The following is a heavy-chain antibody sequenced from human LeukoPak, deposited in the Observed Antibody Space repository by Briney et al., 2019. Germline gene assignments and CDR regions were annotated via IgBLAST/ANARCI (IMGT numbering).Heavy chain of an antibody. Sequence: GGSLRLSCAVSGFTFSGFWMSWSRQAPGKGLEWVASINSDGSEGYYADVVKGRFTISRDNSKNTLYLQMNSLRAEDTAVYYCARVSAYYDFWSAYLDYWGQGTLVTVSS. CDR1: GFTFSGFW. CDR2: INSDGSEG. J-gene: IGHJ4*02. CDR3: ARVSAYYDFWSAYLDY. V-gene: IGHV3-7*01. D-gene: IGHD3-3*01.